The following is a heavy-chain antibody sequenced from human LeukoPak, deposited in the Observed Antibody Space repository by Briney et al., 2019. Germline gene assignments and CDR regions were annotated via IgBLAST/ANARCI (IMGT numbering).Heavy chain of an antibody. CDR1: GFTFSSHA. CDR2: IAGHRDSST. D-gene: IGHD3-22*01. Sequence: GGSLRLSCATSGFTFSSHAMSWVRQAPGKGLEWVSGIAGHRDSSTYYANSVKGRVTISRDNSKNTLFLQMNSLRDEDTAVYYCAHRNFYRSNGYYYPHYFDHWGQGTLVTVSS. V-gene: IGHV3-23*01. J-gene: IGHJ4*02. CDR3: AHRNFYRSNGYYYPHYFDH.